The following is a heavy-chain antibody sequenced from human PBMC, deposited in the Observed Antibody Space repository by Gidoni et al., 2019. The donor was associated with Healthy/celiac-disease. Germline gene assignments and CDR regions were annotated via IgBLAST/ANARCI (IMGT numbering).Heavy chain of an antibody. D-gene: IGHD6-19*01. Sequence: QVQLQESGPGLVKPSQPLSLTCTVPGGSISSGSYYWSWIRPPAGKGLEWIGRIYTSGSTNYNPSLKSRVTISVDTSKNQFSLKLRSVTAADTAVYYCARDLAVAGTLDAFDIWGQGTMVTVSS. J-gene: IGHJ3*02. CDR3: ARDLAVAGTLDAFDI. CDR2: IYTSGST. CDR1: GGSISSGSYY. V-gene: IGHV4-61*02.